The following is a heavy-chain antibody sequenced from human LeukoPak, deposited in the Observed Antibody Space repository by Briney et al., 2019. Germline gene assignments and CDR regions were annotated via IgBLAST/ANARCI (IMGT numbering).Heavy chain of an antibody. J-gene: IGHJ4*02. V-gene: IGHV3-30*04. CDR2: ISYDGSNK. CDR1: GFTFSSYA. CDR3: AREGPDSSGYYLDY. D-gene: IGHD3-22*01. Sequence: GGSLRLSCAASGFTFSSYAMHWVRQAPGKGLEWVAVISYDGSNKYYADSVKGRFTISRDNSKNTLYLQMNSLRAEDTAVYYCAREGPDSSGYYLDYWGQGTLVTVSS.